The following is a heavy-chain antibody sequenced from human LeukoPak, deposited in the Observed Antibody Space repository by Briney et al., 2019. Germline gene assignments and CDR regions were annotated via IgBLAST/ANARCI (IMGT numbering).Heavy chain of an antibody. D-gene: IGHD4-23*01. V-gene: IGHV3-7*01. CDR2: IKRDGSEK. Sequence: GGSLRLSCAGSGFFFSSYWMSWVRQAPGKGLEWVANIKRDGSEKSYVDSVKGRFTISRDSAKNSVYLQMNSLRAEDTALYYCARSVSVSGGLWGQGTLVTVSS. CDR3: ARSVSVSGGL. J-gene: IGHJ4*02. CDR1: GFFFSSYW.